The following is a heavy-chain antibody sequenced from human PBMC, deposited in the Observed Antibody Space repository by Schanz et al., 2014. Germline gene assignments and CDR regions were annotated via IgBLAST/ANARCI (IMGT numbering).Heavy chain of an antibody. J-gene: IGHJ6*02. D-gene: IGHD6-13*01. CDR1: GFTFSSYS. V-gene: IGHV3-23*04. Sequence: EVQLVESGGGLVQPGGSLRLSCAASGFTFSSYSMNWVRQAPGKGLEWVSGISSSGSTYYADSVKGRFTISRDNSKNTLYLQMNSLRAEDTAVYYCAKDIAPLAARPGYGMDVWGQGTTVTVSS. CDR3: AKDIAPLAARPGYGMDV. CDR2: ISSSGST.